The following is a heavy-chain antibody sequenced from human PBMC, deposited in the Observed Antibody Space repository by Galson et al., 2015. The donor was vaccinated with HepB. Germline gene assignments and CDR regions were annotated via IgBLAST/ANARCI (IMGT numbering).Heavy chain of an antibody. D-gene: IGHD3-10*01. CDR1: GFTFSSYA. CDR2: ISGSGGST. CDR3: AKFDTYYYGSGSDYFDY. Sequence: SLRLSCAASGFTFSSYAMSWVRQAPGKGLEWVSAISGSGGSTYYADSVKGRFTISRDNSKNTLYLQMNSLRAEDTAVYYCAKFDTYYYGSGSDYFDYWGQGTLVTVSS. J-gene: IGHJ4*02. V-gene: IGHV3-23*01.